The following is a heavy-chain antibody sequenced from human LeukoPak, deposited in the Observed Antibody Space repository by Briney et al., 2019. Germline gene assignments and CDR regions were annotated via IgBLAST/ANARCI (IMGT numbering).Heavy chain of an antibody. J-gene: IGHJ4*02. D-gene: IGHD3-10*01. V-gene: IGHV3-74*03. CDR1: GFTFSTYW. CDR2: INGDGSTT. CDR3: ARDYAGSPDY. Sequence: GGSLRLSCAASGFTFSTYWINWVRQGPGRGLVWVALINGDGSTTTHAESVKGRFTISRDNAKNTVYLQMNSLRDEDTAVYYCARDYAGSPDYWGQGTLVTVSS.